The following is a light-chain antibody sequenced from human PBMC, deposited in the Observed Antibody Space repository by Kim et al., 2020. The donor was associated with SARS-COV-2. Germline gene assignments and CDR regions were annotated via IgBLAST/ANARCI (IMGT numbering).Light chain of an antibody. CDR1: SSNIGAAYD. CDR3: QSYDSSLSAVV. J-gene: IGLJ2*01. Sequence: QRVTITCTGSSSNIGAAYDVHWSQQLPGTAPKLLIYGNNNRPSGVPDRFSGSKSDTSASLAITGLQAEDEADYYCQSYDSSLSAVVFGGGTQLTVL. CDR2: GNN. V-gene: IGLV1-40*01.